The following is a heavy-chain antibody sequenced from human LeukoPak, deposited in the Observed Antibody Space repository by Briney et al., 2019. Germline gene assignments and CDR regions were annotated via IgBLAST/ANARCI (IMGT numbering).Heavy chain of an antibody. CDR1: GFTFDDYA. Sequence: GRSLRLSCAASGFTFDDYAMHWVRQAPGKGLEWVSGISWNSGSIGYADSVKGRFTISRDNAKNSLYLQMNSLRAEDMALYYCAKANTIGAFDIWGQGTMVTVSS. CDR3: AKANTIGAFDI. CDR2: ISWNSGSI. V-gene: IGHV3-9*03. D-gene: IGHD5-24*01. J-gene: IGHJ3*02.